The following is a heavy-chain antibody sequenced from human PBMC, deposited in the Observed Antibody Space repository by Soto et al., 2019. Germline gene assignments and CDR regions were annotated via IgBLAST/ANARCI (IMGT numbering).Heavy chain of an antibody. CDR3: ARDRTLTYDFWSGYYGGWFDP. CDR2: IKQDGSEK. D-gene: IGHD3-3*01. J-gene: IGHJ5*02. V-gene: IGHV3-7*01. Sequence: PGGSLRLSCAASGFTFSSYGMHWVRQAPGKGLEWVANIKQDGSEKYYVDSVKGRFTIARDNAKNSLYLQMNSLRAEDTAVYYCARDRTLTYDFWSGYYGGWFDPWGQGTLVTV. CDR1: GFTFSSYG.